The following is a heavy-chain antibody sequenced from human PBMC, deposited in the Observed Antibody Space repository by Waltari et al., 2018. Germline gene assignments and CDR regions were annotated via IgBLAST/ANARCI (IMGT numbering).Heavy chain of an antibody. Sequence: QVQLVQSGAEVKKPGASVKVSCKASGYTLTSYYMHWVRQAPGQGLGGMGRINPNSGDTNYARNVQDRVTMTRDTSVNTAYMVVGRLTSDDTAVYFCARESAFSTSWYPGFDPWGQGTLVTVAS. D-gene: IGHD2-2*01. J-gene: IGHJ5*02. CDR1: GYTLTSYY. V-gene: IGHV1-2*06. CDR2: INPNSGDT. CDR3: ARESAFSTSWYPGFDP.